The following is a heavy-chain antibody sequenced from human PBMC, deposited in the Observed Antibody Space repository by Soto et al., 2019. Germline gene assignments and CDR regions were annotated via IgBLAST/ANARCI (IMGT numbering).Heavy chain of an antibody. D-gene: IGHD3-10*01. Sequence: PGGSLRLSCAGSGFTFSSYGMHWVRQAPGKGLEWVAVISYDGGNKYYGDSVKGRFTISRDNSKNTLYLQMNSLRAEDTAVYYCARARITMVRGPDAFDIWGQGTMVTVSS. CDR2: ISYDGGNK. CDR1: GFTFSSYG. CDR3: ARARITMVRGPDAFDI. J-gene: IGHJ3*02. V-gene: IGHV3-30*03.